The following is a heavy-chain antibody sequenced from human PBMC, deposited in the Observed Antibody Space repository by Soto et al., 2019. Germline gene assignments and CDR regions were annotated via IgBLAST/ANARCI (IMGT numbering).Heavy chain of an antibody. V-gene: IGHV4-59*01. Sequence: QVQLQVSGPGLVKPSETLSLTCTVSGGSISSYSWSWIRQPPGTGLEWMGNIHYNGNTNYSPSLKSRVTMSVDTSNNLITLKLTSVTTADTAVYFGAREGNLGRWIQPLDSWGQGTLVTVSS. CDR1: GGSISSYS. J-gene: IGHJ4*02. D-gene: IGHD2-2*03. CDR3: AREGNLGRWIQPLDS. CDR2: IHYNGNT.